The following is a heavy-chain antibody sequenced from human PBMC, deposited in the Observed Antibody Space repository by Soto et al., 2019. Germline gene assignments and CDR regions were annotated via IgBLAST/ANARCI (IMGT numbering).Heavy chain of an antibody. Sequence: QVYLQESGPGLVKPSGTLSLTCAVSGASVSTPYWWTWVRQPPGKDLEWIGDVYHTGGNNYNTSLMSRVTISLDKSKNQFSLDMISVTAADTAIYYCAYSTGLYGLDVWGQGTMVIVSS. CDR3: AYSTGLYGLDV. D-gene: IGHD4-4*01. J-gene: IGHJ3*01. CDR1: GASVSTPYW. CDR2: VYHTGGN. V-gene: IGHV4-4*02.